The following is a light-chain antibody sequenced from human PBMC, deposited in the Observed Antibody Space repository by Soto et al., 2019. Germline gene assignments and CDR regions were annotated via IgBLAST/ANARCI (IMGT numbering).Light chain of an antibody. CDR1: QSISSY. CDR2: AAS. Sequence: DIQMTQSPSSLSASVRDRVTITCRASQSISSYLNWYQQKPGKAPKLLIYAASSLQSGVPSRFSGSGSGTDFTLTVSSLQPEVFAAYFCQQSYSTPRTFVKVTKVEVK. CDR3: QQSYSTPRT. V-gene: IGKV1-39*01. J-gene: IGKJ1*01.